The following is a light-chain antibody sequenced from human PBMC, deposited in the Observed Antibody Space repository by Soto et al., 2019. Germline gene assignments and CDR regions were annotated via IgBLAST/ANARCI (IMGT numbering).Light chain of an antibody. Sequence: IVLTQSPDTLSWSPGERATLYCRASRSVSSSYLAWYQHKAGQAPRLLISGASNRATDIPDRFSGSESGTDFTLTISRLEPEDFAVYYCQHYGSSLPYTCGQGTKLEIK. V-gene: IGKV3-20*01. CDR2: GAS. CDR3: QHYGSSLPYT. CDR1: RSVSSSY. J-gene: IGKJ2*01.